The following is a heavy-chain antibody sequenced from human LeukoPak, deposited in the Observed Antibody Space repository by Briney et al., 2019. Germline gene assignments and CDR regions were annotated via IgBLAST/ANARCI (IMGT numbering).Heavy chain of an antibody. V-gene: IGHV1-24*01. D-gene: IGHD1-26*01. CDR1: GYTLTELS. J-gene: IGHJ4*02. Sequence: GASVKVSCKVSGYTLTELSMHWVRQAPGKGLEWTGGFDPEDGETIYAQKFQGRVTMTEDTSTDTAYMELSSLRSEDTAVYYCATDVSVGPIQYFDYWGQGTLVTVSS. CDR3: ATDVSVGPIQYFDY. CDR2: FDPEDGET.